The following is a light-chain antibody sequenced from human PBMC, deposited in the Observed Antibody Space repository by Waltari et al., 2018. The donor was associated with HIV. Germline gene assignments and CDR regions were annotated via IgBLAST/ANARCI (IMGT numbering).Light chain of an antibody. J-gene: IGLJ3*02. V-gene: IGLV1-40*01. CDR3: QSYDISLSGWV. CDR2: GNT. CDR1: SSNIGAGYD. Sequence: QSVLTQPPSVSGAPGQRVTISCTGSSSNIGAGYDVHWYQQFPGTAPTVLIYGNTYRPSGGPDRFSGSKSGSSASLLITGLQAEDDADYYCQSYDISLSGWVFGGGTKLTVL.